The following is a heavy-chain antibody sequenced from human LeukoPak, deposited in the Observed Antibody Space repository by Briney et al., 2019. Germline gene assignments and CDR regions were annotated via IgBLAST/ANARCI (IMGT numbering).Heavy chain of an antibody. V-gene: IGHV4-30-2*01. CDR3: ARGGDYGPYFDY. CDR2: IYHSGST. Sequence: PSQTLSLTCAVSGGSISIGGYSWSWIRQPPGKGLEWIGYIYHSGSTYYNPSLKSRVTISVDRSKNQFSLKLSSVTAADTAVYYCARGGDYGPYFDYWGQGTLVTVSS. J-gene: IGHJ4*02. D-gene: IGHD4-17*01. CDR1: GGSISIGGYS.